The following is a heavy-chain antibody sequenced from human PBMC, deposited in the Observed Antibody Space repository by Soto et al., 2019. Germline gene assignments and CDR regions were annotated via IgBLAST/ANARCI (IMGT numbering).Heavy chain of an antibody. D-gene: IGHD1-26*01. J-gene: IGHJ6*02. CDR2: ISYDGSNK. Sequence: QVQLVESGGGVVQPGRSLRLSCAASGFTFSTYGMHWVRQAPGKGLEWVAVISYDGSNKYYADSVKGRFTISRDNSKNTLYLKMNSLRPEDSAVYYCAKDLLRPGGAYGMDVWGQGTTVTVSS. CDR3: AKDLLRPGGAYGMDV. V-gene: IGHV3-30*18. CDR1: GFTFSTYG.